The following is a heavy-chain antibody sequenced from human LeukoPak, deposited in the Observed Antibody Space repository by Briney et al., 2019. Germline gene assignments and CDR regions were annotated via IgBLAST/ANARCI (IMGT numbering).Heavy chain of an antibody. D-gene: IGHD6-13*01. CDR3: ARGTAAAGNWFDP. Sequence: PSETLSLTCAVSGGSISSSNWWSWVRQPPGKGLEWIGEIYHSGSTNYNPSLKSRVTISVDTSKNQFSLKLSSVTAADTAVYYCARGTAAAGNWFDPWGQGTLVTVSS. J-gene: IGHJ5*02. V-gene: IGHV4-4*02. CDR2: IYHSGST. CDR1: GGSISSSNW.